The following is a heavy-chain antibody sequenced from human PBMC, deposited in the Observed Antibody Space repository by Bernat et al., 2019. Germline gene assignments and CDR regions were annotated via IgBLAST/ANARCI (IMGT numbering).Heavy chain of an antibody. CDR2: IWYDGSKK. Sequence: QVQLVESGGGVVQPGRSLRLSCAASGFTFSSFGMHWVRQAPGKGLEWVAVIWYDGSKKYYADSVNGRFTISRDNSKNTLYLQMNSLRAEDTAVYDCARESIAAEVERDYWGQGNLGTASS. D-gene: IGHD6-25*01. CDR1: GFTFSSFG. CDR3: ARESIAAEVERDY. V-gene: IGHV3-33*01. J-gene: IGHJ4*02.